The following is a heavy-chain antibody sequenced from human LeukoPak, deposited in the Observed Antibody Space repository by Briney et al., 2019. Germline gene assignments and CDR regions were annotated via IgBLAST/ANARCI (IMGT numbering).Heavy chain of an antibody. CDR1: GGSFSGYY. Sequence: SETLSLTCAVYGGSFSGYYWSWIRQPPGKGLEWIGEINHSGSTNYNPSLKSRVTISVDTSKNQFSLKLSSVTAADTAVYYCARLAGGYYDSSGYFKDWGQGTLVTVSS. CDR2: INHSGST. CDR3: ARLAGGYYDSSGYFKD. J-gene: IGHJ4*02. D-gene: IGHD3-22*01. V-gene: IGHV4-34*01.